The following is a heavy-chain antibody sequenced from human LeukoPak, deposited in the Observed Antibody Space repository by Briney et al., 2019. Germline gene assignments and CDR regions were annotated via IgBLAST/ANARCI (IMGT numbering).Heavy chain of an antibody. J-gene: IGHJ4*02. D-gene: IGHD3-22*01. Sequence: GGSLRLSCAASGFTFSSYAMHWVRQAPGKGLEWVVVISYDGSNKYYADSVKGRFTISRDNSKNTLYLQMNSLRAEDTAVYYCARADYDSSGYVDYWGQGTLVTVSS. CDR3: ARADYDSSGYVDY. V-gene: IGHV3-30-3*01. CDR1: GFTFSSYA. CDR2: ISYDGSNK.